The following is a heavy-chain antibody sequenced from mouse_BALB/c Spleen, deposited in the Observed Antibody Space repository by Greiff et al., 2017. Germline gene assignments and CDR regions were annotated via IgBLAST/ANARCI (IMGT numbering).Heavy chain of an antibody. J-gene: IGHJ4*01. CDR2: ISSGGSYT. CDR1: GFTFSSYG. V-gene: IGHV5-6*01. CDR3: ARHPTVAFGMDY. Sequence: VQLKESGGDLVKPGGSLKLSCAASGFTFSSYGMSWVRQTPDKRLEWVATISSGGSYTYYPDSVKGRFTISRDNAKNTLYLQMSSLKSEDTAMYYCARHPTVAFGMDYWGQGTSVTVSS. D-gene: IGHD1-1*01.